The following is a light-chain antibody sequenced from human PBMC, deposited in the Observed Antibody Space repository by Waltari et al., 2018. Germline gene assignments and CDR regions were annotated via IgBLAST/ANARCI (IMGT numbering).Light chain of an antibody. CDR2: DDS. V-gene: IGLV3-21*03. Sequence: SYVLTQPPSVSVAPGKTARITCGGNNIGSRSVHRYQQKPGQAPVLVVYDDSDRPSGIPERFSGYNSGNTATLTISRVEAGDEADYYCQVWDSSSDHPVVFGGGTKLTVL. CDR3: QVWDSSSDHPVV. J-gene: IGLJ2*01. CDR1: NIGSRS.